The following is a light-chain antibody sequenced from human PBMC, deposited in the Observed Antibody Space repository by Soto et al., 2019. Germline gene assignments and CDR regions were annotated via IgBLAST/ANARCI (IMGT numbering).Light chain of an antibody. J-gene: IGKJ1*01. CDR3: QQYSRLWS. V-gene: IGKV1-5*03. Sequence: DIQMTQSPSSLSASVGDRVTITCRASESISTWLAWYQQKPGKAPKLLIYGASSLESGVPPRFSGDGSGTEFTLTISRLQRDDFGIYYCQQYSRLWSFGQGTKVDIX. CDR2: GAS. CDR1: ESISTW.